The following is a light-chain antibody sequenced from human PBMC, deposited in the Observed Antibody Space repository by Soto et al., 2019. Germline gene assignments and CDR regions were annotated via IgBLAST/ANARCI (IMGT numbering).Light chain of an antibody. CDR3: SSYTTNTTPV. CDR2: DVT. V-gene: IGLV2-14*03. J-gene: IGLJ2*01. CDR1: SSDVGAYNY. Sequence: QSALTQPASVSGSPGQSITISCTGTSSDVGAYNYVSWYQHHPGKAPKLIIFDVTIRPSGVSNRFSGSKSGNTASLTISGLQAEDEADYYSSSYTTNTTPVFGGGTKLTVL.